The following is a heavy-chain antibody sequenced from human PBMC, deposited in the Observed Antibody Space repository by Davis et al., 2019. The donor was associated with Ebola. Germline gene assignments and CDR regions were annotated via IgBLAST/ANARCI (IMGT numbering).Heavy chain of an antibody. D-gene: IGHD2-15*01. CDR1: GFNFRNYW. J-gene: IGHJ5*02. V-gene: IGHV3-23*01. Sequence: GGSLRLSCAASGFNFRNYWMHWVRQVPGKGLEWVSAISGSGGSTYYADSVKGRFTISRDNSKNTLYLQMNSLRAEDTAVYYCAKGRLVVVAANNWFDPWGQGTLVTVSS. CDR3: AKGRLVVVAANNWFDP. CDR2: ISGSGGST.